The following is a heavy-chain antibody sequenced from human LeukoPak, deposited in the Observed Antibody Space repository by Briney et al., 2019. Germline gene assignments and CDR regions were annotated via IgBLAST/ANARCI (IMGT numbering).Heavy chain of an antibody. J-gene: IGHJ4*02. CDR1: GFTGSSHY. CDR3: ARDIGGTVEVATMNY. Sequence: GGSLRLSCVASGFTGSSHYMSWVRQAPGEGLEWVSVIYRGDGTYYADSVKGRFTISRDNSRNTVYLQMNSLRVEDTAVYYCARDIGGTVEVATMNYWGRGTLVTVSS. CDR2: IYRGDGT. D-gene: IGHD5-24*01. V-gene: IGHV3-66*01.